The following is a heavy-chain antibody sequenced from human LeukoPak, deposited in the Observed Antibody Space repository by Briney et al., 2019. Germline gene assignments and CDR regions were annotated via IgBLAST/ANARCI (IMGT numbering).Heavy chain of an antibody. CDR3: ARGGVSYSSSSESHFDY. D-gene: IGHD6-6*01. Sequence: SETLSLTCAVYGGSFSGYYWSWIRQPPGKGLEWIGEINHSGSTNYNPSLKSRVTILVDTSKNQFSLKLSSVTAADTAVYYCARGGVSYSSSSESHFDYWGQGTLVTVSS. V-gene: IGHV4-34*01. CDR2: INHSGST. J-gene: IGHJ4*02. CDR1: GGSFSGYY.